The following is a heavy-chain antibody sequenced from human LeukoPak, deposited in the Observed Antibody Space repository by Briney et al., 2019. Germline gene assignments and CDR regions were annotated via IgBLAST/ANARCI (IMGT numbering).Heavy chain of an antibody. Sequence: PGGSLRLSCEASGFIFSSYSMNWVRQAPGKGLEWVSFISSSSSTIYYADSVKGRFTISGDNAKNSLYLQMNSLRAEDTAVYYCTRVHGGYPFDCWGQGTLVTVSS. D-gene: IGHD2-15*01. V-gene: IGHV3-48*01. J-gene: IGHJ4*02. CDR2: ISSSSSTI. CDR1: GFIFSSYS. CDR3: TRVHGGYPFDC.